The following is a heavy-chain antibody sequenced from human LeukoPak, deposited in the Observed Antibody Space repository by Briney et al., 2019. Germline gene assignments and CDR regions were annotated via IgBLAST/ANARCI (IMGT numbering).Heavy chain of an antibody. D-gene: IGHD2-15*01. CDR3: AILRCSGGSCYLDY. Sequence: SETLSLTCTVSGGSVSSGAYYWSWIRQHPGKGLEWIGYIYYSGRTYYNPSLKSRATISVDTSKNQFSLKLGSVTAADTAVFYCAILRCSGGSCYLDYWGQGTLVTVSS. J-gene: IGHJ4*02. V-gene: IGHV4-31*03. CDR2: IYYSGRT. CDR1: GGSVSSGAYY.